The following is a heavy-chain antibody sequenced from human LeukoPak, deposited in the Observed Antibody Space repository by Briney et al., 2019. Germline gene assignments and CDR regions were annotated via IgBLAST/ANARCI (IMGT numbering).Heavy chain of an antibody. CDR2: FFRDGVT. D-gene: IGHD1-1*01. V-gene: IGHV3-53*01. CDR1: GFSVTSKY. J-gene: IGHJ4*02. Sequence: GGSLRLSCAASGFSVTSKYMTWVRQAPGKGLEWVSAFFRDGVTSYADSVKGRFTISRGISKNTVYFQMNSLRPDDTAMYYCVTETWNDWGQGTLVTVSS. CDR3: VTETWND.